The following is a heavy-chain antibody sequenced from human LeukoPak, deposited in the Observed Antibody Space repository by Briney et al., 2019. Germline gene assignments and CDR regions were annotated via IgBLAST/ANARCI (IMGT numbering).Heavy chain of an antibody. CDR2: VSPYSINT. CDR1: GYTFTNYG. V-gene: IGHV1-2*02. D-gene: IGHD6-13*01. Sequence: WASVKVSCKASGYTFTNYGINWVRQAPGQGLEWMGWVSPYSINTNYAQKFQGRVTMTRDTSISTAYMELSRLRSDDTAVYYCARDLLSRDSSSWYWSRNWFDPWGQGTLVTVSS. CDR3: ARDLLSRDSSSWYWSRNWFDP. J-gene: IGHJ5*02.